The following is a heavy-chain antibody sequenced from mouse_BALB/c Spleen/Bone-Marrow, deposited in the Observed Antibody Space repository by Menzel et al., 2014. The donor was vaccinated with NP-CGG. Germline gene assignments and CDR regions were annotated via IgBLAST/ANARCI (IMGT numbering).Heavy chain of an antibody. CDR2: INPGSGGT. D-gene: IGHD2-14*01. V-gene: IGHV1-54*01. CDR1: GYAFTNYL. Sequence: VQLQQSGAELVRPGTSVKVSCRASGYAFTNYLIEWVKQRPGQGLEWIGVINPGSGGTNYNEKFKGKATLTADKSSSTAYMQLNSLTSDDSAVYFCARGDYRSYYFDYWGQGTTLTVSS. CDR3: ARGDYRSYYFDY. J-gene: IGHJ2*01.